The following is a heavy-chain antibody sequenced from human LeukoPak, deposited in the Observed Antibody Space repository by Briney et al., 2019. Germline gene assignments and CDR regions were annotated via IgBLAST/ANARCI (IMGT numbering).Heavy chain of an antibody. CDR3: ASLIPIAAAGTPDY. Sequence: GGSLRLSCAASGFTFSSYSMNWVRQAPGKGLEWVSSISSSSSYIYYADSVKGRFTISRDNAKNSLYLQMNSLGAEDTAVYYCASLIPIAAAGTPDYWGQGTLVTVSS. CDR1: GFTFSSYS. V-gene: IGHV3-21*01. CDR2: ISSSSSYI. J-gene: IGHJ4*02. D-gene: IGHD6-13*01.